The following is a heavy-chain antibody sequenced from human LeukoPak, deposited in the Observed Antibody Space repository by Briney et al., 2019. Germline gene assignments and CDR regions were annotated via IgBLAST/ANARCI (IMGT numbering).Heavy chain of an antibody. CDR1: GYTFTRYN. CDR3: ATPSASDYGDYDY. V-gene: IGHV1-46*01. Sequence: ASVKVSCKASGYTFTRYNIHWVRQAPGQGLEWMGIINPSGGSTSYAQRFQGRVTMTEDTSTDTAYMELSSLRSEDTAVYYCATPSASDYGDYDYWGQGTLVTVSS. D-gene: IGHD4-17*01. J-gene: IGHJ4*02. CDR2: INPSGGST.